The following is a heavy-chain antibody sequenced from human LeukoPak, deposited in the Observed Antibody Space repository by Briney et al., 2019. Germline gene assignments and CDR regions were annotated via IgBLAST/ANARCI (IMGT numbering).Heavy chain of an antibody. CDR3: AKGGLTNDY. CDR2: ISYDGSNK. CDR1: GFTFSSYG. D-gene: IGHD1-1*01. J-gene: IGHJ4*02. V-gene: IGHV3-30*18. Sequence: GGSLRLSCAASGFTFSSYGMPWVRQAPGKGLEWVAVISYDGSNKYYADSVKGRFTISRDNSKNTLYLQMNSLRAEDTAVYYCAKGGLTNDYWGQGTLVTVSS.